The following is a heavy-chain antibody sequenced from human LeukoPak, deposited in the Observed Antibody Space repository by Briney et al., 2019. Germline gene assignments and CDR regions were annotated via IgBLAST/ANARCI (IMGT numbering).Heavy chain of an antibody. CDR2: IRGSGSYT. D-gene: IGHD4-17*01. Sequence: GGSLRLSCEASGFVFSIYGMSWVRQAPGKGLEWVSGIRGSGSYTDYVGSVKGRFTISRDNSKNTLYLQMNNLRAEDTAVYYCAKGLRELWGDAFDMWGQGTMVTVSS. CDR1: GFVFSIYG. CDR3: AKGLRELWGDAFDM. J-gene: IGHJ3*02. V-gene: IGHV3-23*01.